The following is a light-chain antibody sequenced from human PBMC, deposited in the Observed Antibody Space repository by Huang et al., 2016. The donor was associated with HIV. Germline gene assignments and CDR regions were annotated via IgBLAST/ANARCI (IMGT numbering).Light chain of an antibody. CDR2: GAS. CDR1: QSVSSN. CDR3: QQYNNWPRT. J-gene: IGKJ1*01. V-gene: IGKV3-15*01. Sequence: EIVMRQSPATLSASPGERVTPSCTASQSVSSNLAWYQQKPGQGPRLLIYGASTRATVIPARVSGSGSGTEFTLTISSLQSEDFAVYYCQQYNNWPRTFGQGTKVEIK.